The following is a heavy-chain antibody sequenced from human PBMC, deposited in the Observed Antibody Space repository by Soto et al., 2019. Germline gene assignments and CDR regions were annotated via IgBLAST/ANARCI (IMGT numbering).Heavy chain of an antibody. CDR2: ISHDGVS. Sequence: QVHLQQWGVGLLKPSETLSLTCAVFGGSFSGWYWSWIRQPPGEGLEWIGEISHDGVSNYNPSLKSRVTISIDTSKKQFSLNLNSMTAADTAVYYCARGRQNEYWGQGTLVTVSS. J-gene: IGHJ4*02. V-gene: IGHV4-34*01. CDR1: GGSFSGWY. CDR3: ARGRQNEY.